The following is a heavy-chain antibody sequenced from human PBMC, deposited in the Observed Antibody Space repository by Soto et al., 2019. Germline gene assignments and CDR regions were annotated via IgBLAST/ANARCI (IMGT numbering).Heavy chain of an antibody. J-gene: IGHJ6*02. V-gene: IGHV4-59*01. CDR3: ASGMRRTYGMDV. Sequence: SETLSLTCTVSGGSISSYYWSWIRQPPGKGLEWIGYIYYSGSTNYNPSLKSRVIISVDTSKNQFSLKLSSVTAADTAVYYCASGMRRTYGMDVWGQGTTVTVSS. CDR1: GGSISSYY. CDR2: IYYSGST. D-gene: IGHD1-20*01.